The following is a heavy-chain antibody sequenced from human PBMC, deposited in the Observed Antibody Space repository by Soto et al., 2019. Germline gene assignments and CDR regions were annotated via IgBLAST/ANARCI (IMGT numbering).Heavy chain of an antibody. CDR1: GFSLSTSGVG. V-gene: IGHV2-5*02. CDR2: IYWDDEK. D-gene: IGHD4-17*01. CDR3: AHSDDSGGNMRSEYFQH. Sequence: QITLKESGPTLVKPTQTLTLTCTFSGFSLSTSGVGVGWIRQPPGKALEWLALIYWDDEKRYSPSLKSRLTISKDTSKTQVVLTMTNMDPVDTATYYCAHSDDSGGNMRSEYFQHWGQGTLVTVSS. J-gene: IGHJ1*01.